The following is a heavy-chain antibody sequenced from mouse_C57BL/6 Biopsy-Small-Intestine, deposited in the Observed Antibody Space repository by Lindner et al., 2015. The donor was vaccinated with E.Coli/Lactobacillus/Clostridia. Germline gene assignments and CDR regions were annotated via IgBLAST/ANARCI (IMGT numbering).Heavy chain of an antibody. CDR3: ARGTTVGFDY. J-gene: IGHJ2*01. CDR2: ISSGSSTI. V-gene: IGHV5-17*01. D-gene: IGHD1-1*01. CDR1: GFTFSDYG. Sequence: VQLQEVVGEALVKPGGSLKLSCAASGFTFSDYGMHWVRQAPEKGLEWVAYISSGSSTIYYADTVKGRFTISRDNAKNTLFLQMTSLRSEDTAMYYCARGTTVGFDYWGQGTTLTVSS.